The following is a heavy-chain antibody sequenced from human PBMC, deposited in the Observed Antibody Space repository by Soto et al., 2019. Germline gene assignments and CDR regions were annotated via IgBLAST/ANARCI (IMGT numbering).Heavy chain of an antibody. D-gene: IGHD3-10*01. Sequence: LRLSCAASGFSLSSYEMNWVRQAPGKGLEWISYIGGSGGTKYSADSVKGRFIISRDNAQNSLYLQMNSLRVEDTAVYYCARDRGGDVGQFLFPDGFDLWGQGTMVTVSS. CDR1: GFSLSSYE. J-gene: IGHJ3*01. CDR2: IGGSGGTK. CDR3: ARDRGGDVGQFLFPDGFDL. V-gene: IGHV3-48*03.